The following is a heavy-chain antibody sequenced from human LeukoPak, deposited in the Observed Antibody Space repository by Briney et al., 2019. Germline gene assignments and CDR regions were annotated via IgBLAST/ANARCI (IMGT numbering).Heavy chain of an antibody. D-gene: IGHD3-22*01. CDR3: ARDRTSSGYYDD. CDR1: GFTFSSSA. CDR2: ISSSSSYI. Sequence: GGSLRLSCAASGFTFSSSAMSWVRQAPGKGLEWVSSISSSSSYIYYADSVKGRFTISRDNAKNSLYLQMNSLRAEDTALYYCARDRTSSGYYDDWGQGTLVTVSS. V-gene: IGHV3-21*01. J-gene: IGHJ4*02.